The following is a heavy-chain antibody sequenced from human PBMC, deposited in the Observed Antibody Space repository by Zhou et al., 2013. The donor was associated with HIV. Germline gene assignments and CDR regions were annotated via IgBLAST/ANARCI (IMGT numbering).Heavy chain of an antibody. D-gene: IGHD5-12*01. V-gene: IGHV1-46*01. CDR1: GYTFSNYY. J-gene: IGHJ3*01. CDR3: TRDAARQYYTDVSGYLFDV. Sequence: QVQLVQTGAEVRRPGASVKLSCRASGYTFSNYYIHWLRQAPGQGFEWLGIIDPSGGTTSFAGKFQDRVTMTSDTSTNTAYMELTNLTSEDTAVYYCTRDAARQYYTDVSGYLFDVWGQGTKVIVSS. CDR2: IDPSGGTT.